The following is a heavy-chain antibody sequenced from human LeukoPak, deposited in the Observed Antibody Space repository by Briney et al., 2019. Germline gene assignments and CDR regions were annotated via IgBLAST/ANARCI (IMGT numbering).Heavy chain of an antibody. V-gene: IGHV3-48*01. CDR3: ATGGAVVTASNDY. Sequence: PGGSLRLSCAASGFTFSSYSMNWVRQAPGKGLEWVSYISSSSSTIYYADSVKGRFTISRDNAKNSLYLQMNSLRAEDTAVYYCATGGAVVTASNDYWGQGTLVTVSS. CDR1: GFTFSSYS. J-gene: IGHJ4*02. D-gene: IGHD2-21*02. CDR2: ISSSSSTI.